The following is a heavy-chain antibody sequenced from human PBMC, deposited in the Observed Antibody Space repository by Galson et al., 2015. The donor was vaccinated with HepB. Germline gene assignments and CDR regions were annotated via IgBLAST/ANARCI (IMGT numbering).Heavy chain of an antibody. CDR1: AFPFSVYA. CDR3: ASGPTDYDVDFGF. J-gene: IGHJ4*02. D-gene: IGHD4-17*01. Sequence: SLRLSCAASAFPFSVYAMHWVRQAPGKGLEWVAVIWADGSDEYYADSVKGRFTVSKDNPRHTLYLQMNSLRVEDTAIYYCASGPTDYDVDFGFWGRGTLVTVSS. CDR2: IWADGSDE. V-gene: IGHV3-33*03.